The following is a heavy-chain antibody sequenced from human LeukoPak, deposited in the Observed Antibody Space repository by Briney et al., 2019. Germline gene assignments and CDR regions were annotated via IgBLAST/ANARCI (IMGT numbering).Heavy chain of an antibody. Sequence: GGSPRLSCAASGFTFSGYWMTWVRQAPGTGLEWVTYMNEGGSEIYYLDSVKGRFTISRDNAKNSLYLQMNSLRAEDTAVYYCARSEGYSSSSPSYYYGMDVWGQGTTVTVSS. CDR1: GFTFSGYW. CDR3: ARSEGYSSSSPSYYYGMDV. V-gene: IGHV3-7*01. CDR2: MNEGGSEI. J-gene: IGHJ6*02. D-gene: IGHD6-6*01.